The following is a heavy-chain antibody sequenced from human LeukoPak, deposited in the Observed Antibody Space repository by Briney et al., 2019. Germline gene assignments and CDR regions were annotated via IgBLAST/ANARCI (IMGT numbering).Heavy chain of an antibody. Sequence: GGSLRLSCAASGFSLSNYWMHWVRQAPGKGLVWVARINIEGSITTYADSVKGRFTISRDNAKNTLYLQMNSLRAEDTAVYYCASGWYGDYWGQGTLVTVSS. V-gene: IGHV3-74*01. CDR2: INIEGSIT. D-gene: IGHD6-19*01. J-gene: IGHJ4*02. CDR1: GFSLSNYW. CDR3: ASGWYGDY.